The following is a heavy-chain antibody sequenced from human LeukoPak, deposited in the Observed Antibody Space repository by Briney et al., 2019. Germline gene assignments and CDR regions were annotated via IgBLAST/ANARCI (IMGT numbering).Heavy chain of an antibody. D-gene: IGHD3-9*01. CDR1: GLTFSSYW. Sequence: GGSLRLSCAASGLTFSSYWMSWVGQAPGKGLEWVANIKQDGSEKYYVDSVKGRFTISRDNAKNSLYLQMNSLRAEDTAVYYCARGTRYYDILTGLDYWGQGTLVTVSS. CDR2: IKQDGSEK. CDR3: ARGTRYYDILTGLDY. J-gene: IGHJ4*02. V-gene: IGHV3-7*01.